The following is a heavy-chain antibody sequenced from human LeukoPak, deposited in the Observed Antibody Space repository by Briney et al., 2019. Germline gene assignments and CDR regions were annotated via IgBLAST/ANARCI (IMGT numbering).Heavy chain of an antibody. CDR1: GGSVTYTNYY. Sequence: SETLSLTCTVSGGSVTYTNYYWGWIRQPPGKGLQWIGVIYYNGKTYYNPSLKSRVTVAVDTSKNQFSLKLSSVTAADTAVYYCARDTGNWFDPWGQGTLVTVSS. D-gene: IGHD2-8*02. CDR3: ARDTGNWFDP. J-gene: IGHJ5*02. CDR2: IYYNGKT. V-gene: IGHV4-39*02.